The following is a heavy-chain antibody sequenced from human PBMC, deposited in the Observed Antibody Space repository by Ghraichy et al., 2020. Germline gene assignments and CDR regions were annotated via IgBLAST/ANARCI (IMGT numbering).Heavy chain of an antibody. CDR3: ATTGEAWYFDL. V-gene: IGHV1-8*01. Sequence: ASVKVSCRASRHTFTRFYINWLRQAPGHGLEWMGWMNPHSGNTGYAQKFQGRVTMTWNTSITTVYMDLSSLRSEDTAVYYCATTGEAWYFDLWGRGTLVTVSS. CDR2: MNPHSGNT. J-gene: IGHJ2*01. D-gene: IGHD7-27*01. CDR1: RHTFTRFY.